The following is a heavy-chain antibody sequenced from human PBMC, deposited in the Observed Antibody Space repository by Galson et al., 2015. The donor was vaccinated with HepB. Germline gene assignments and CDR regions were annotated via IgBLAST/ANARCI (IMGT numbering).Heavy chain of an antibody. Sequence: SLRLSCAASGFTFSTYAMNWVRQAPGKGLEWVSVISESGGNTYYAASVTGRFTISRDNSKNTLYLQMNSLRAEDTAVYYCARSHLGYFDWLFYWGQGTLVTVSS. V-gene: IGHV3-23*01. D-gene: IGHD3-9*01. CDR2: ISESGGNT. CDR1: GFTFSTYA. J-gene: IGHJ4*02. CDR3: ARSHLGYFDWLFY.